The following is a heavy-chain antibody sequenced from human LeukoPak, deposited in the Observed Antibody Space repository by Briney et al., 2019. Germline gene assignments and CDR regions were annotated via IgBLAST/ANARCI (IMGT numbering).Heavy chain of an antibody. CDR1: GFTFSSYG. D-gene: IGHD6-19*01. Sequence: GGSLRLSCAASGFTFSSYGMNWVRQAPGRGLEWISYISSSSNTIYYADSVKGRFTISRDNAKNSLYLQMNSLRAEDTAVYYCAGPSIPVAGTVYWGQGTLVTVSS. CDR2: ISSSSNTI. CDR3: AGPSIPVAGTVY. J-gene: IGHJ4*02. V-gene: IGHV3-48*01.